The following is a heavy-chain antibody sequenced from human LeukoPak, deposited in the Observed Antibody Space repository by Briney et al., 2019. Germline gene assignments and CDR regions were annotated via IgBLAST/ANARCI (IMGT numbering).Heavy chain of an antibody. CDR1: GFTLTSSA. CDR2: IVVGSGNT. J-gene: IGHJ4*02. Sequence: AASVKVSCKASGFTLTSSAMQWVRHARGQRLEWIGWIVVGSGNTNYAKKFQERVTINRDMSKSKVYMELSSLRSEDTAVYYCAAYHPTRFDYWGQGTLVTVSS. CDR3: AAYHPTRFDY. D-gene: IGHD2-2*01. V-gene: IGHV1-58*02.